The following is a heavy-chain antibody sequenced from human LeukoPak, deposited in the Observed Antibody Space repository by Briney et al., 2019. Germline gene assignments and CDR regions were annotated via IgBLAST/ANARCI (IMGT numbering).Heavy chain of an antibody. CDR2: INHSGST. V-gene: IGHV4-34*01. CDR3: ASPPRRYYYGSGRDYYYYYMDV. J-gene: IGHJ6*03. CDR1: GASFSGYY. D-gene: IGHD3-10*01. Sequence: SETLSLTCAVYGASFSGYYWSWIRQPPGKGLEWIGEINHSGSTNYNPSLKSRVTISVDTSKNQFSLKLSSVTAADTAVYYCASPPRRYYYGSGRDYYYYYMDVWGKGTTVTISS.